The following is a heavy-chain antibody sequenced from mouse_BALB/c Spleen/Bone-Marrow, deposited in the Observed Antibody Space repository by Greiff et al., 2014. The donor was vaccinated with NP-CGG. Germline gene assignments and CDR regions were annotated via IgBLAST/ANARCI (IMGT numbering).Heavy chain of an antibody. CDR3: TRSGYYGYGWYFDV. J-gene: IGHJ1*01. V-gene: IGHV1S81*02. CDR1: GYTFTNYF. D-gene: IGHD1-2*01. CDR2: INPSNDTP. Sequence: QVQLQQPGAELVKPGASVKLSCRVSGYTFTNYFVYWVKQRPGQGLEWIGEINPSNDTPNFNEKFKSKATLTVDKSSSTAYMQLSSLTSEDSAVYYCTRSGYYGYGWYFDVWGAGTRSPSP.